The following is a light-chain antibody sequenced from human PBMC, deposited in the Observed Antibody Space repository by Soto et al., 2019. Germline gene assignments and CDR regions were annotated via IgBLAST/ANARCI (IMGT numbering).Light chain of an antibody. V-gene: IGKV1-5*01. J-gene: IGKJ3*01. Sequence: DIQVTQSPSTLSASVGDAVTITCRASESIDNWLAWYQQKPGKAPKLLIFAASTLVRGVPSKFSGRGSGTEFTLTISSLQADDFATYYCQQSYNTPLTFGPGTKVDIK. CDR2: AAS. CDR3: QQSYNTPLT. CDR1: ESIDNW.